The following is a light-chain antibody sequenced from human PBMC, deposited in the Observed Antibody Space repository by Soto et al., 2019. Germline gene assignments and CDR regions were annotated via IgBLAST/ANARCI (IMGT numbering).Light chain of an antibody. J-gene: IGLJ1*01. V-gene: IGLV2-14*01. CDR3: GSYTSSRTYG. Sequence: QSALTQPASVSVSPGQSITISCTGTSSDVGGYNYVSWYQQHPGKAPKLMIYEVSNRPSGVSDRFSGSKSGNTASLTISGLQAEDEADYYCGSYTSSRTYGFGAGTKPPS. CDR1: SSDVGGYNY. CDR2: EVS.